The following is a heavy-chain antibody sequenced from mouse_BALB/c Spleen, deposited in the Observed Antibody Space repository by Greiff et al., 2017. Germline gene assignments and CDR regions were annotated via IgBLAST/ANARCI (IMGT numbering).Heavy chain of an antibody. Sequence: VQLQQSGAELVRPGTSVTVSCKASGYAFTNYLIEWVKQRPGQGLEWIGVINPGSGGTNYNEKFKGKATLTADNSSSTTYMQLSSLTSDDSAIYFSARSYGKGSYYMDYWGQGTSVTVSS. CDR2: INPGSGGT. CDR1: GYAFTNYL. D-gene: IGHD2-1*01. V-gene: IGHV1-54*01. J-gene: IGHJ4*01. CDR3: ARSYGKGSYYMDY.